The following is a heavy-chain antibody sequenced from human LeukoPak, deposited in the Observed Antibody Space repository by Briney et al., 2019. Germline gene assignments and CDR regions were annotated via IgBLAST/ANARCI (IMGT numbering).Heavy chain of an antibody. Sequence: GGTLTLSCAASGFTFSSYAMHWVRQAPGKGLEWVAVISYDGSNKYYADSVKGRFIISRDNSKNTLYLQMNSLRAEDTAVYYCGRQAAPDYWGQGTLVTVSS. CDR3: GRQAAPDY. J-gene: IGHJ4*02. CDR2: ISYDGSNK. CDR1: GFTFSSYA. D-gene: IGHD2-15*01. V-gene: IGHV3-30*04.